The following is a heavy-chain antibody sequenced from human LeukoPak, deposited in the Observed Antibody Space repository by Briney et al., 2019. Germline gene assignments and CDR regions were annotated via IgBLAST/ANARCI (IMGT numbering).Heavy chain of an antibody. CDR2: VYYDGTT. D-gene: IGHD5-12*01. V-gene: IGHV4-59*01. Sequence: KASRTLSLTCTVSGGSIGNYCWTWIRQPPGKGLEWIGYVYYDGTTKYNPSLKSRVTISVDTSKNQFFLNLSSVTAADTAVYYCARDVDPQFWGQGVLVTVSS. CDR3: ARDVDPQF. J-gene: IGHJ4*02. CDR1: GGSIGNYC.